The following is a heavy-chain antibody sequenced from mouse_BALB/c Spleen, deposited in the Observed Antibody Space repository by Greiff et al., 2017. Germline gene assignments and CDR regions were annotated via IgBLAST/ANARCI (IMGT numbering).Heavy chain of an antibody. J-gene: IGHJ2*01. CDR3: ARWDYGYFDY. V-gene: IGHV5-17*02. CDR2: ISSGSSTI. Sequence: DVKLVESGGGLVQPGGSRKLSCAASGFTFSSFGMHWVRQAPEKGLEWVAYISSGSSTIYYADTVKGRFTISRDNPKNTLFLQMTSLRSEDTAMYYCARWDYGYFDYWGQGTTLTVSS. CDR1: GFTFSSFG. D-gene: IGHD1-1*01.